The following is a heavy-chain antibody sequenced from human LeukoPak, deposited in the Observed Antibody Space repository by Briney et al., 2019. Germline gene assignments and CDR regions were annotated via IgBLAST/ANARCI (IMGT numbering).Heavy chain of an antibody. Sequence: PGGSLRLSCAASGFTFDDYAMHWVRQAPGKGLEWVSGISWNSGSIGYADSMKGRFTISRDNAKNSLYLQMNSLRAEDTALYYCAKEQYGSGRGTFDYWGQGTLVTVSS. CDR3: AKEQYGSGRGTFDY. V-gene: IGHV3-9*01. CDR2: ISWNSGSI. J-gene: IGHJ4*02. D-gene: IGHD3-10*01. CDR1: GFTFDDYA.